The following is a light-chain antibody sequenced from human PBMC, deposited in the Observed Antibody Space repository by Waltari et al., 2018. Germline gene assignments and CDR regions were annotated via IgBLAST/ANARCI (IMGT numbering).Light chain of an antibody. Sequence: EVVLTQSPTALYLSPGERASLSCRASQSVDNYLAWYQQTPGHAPRLVIYDASKRATGIPPRFSGSGSGTDFTLTISSLEPEDFTVYYCQQHSNWPPSITFGQGTRLE. CDR3: QQHSNWPPSIT. CDR1: QSVDNY. CDR2: DAS. V-gene: IGKV3-11*01. J-gene: IGKJ5*01.